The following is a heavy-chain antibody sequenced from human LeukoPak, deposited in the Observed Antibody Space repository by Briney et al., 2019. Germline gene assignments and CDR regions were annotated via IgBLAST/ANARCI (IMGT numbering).Heavy chain of an antibody. CDR2: INHSGST. D-gene: IGHD5-18*01. V-gene: IGHV4-34*01. CDR3: GRGYSYGSFDY. Sequence: SETLSLTCTVSGGSISSYYWSWIRQPPGKGLEWIGEINHSGSTNYNPSLKSRVTISVDTSKNQFSLKLSSVTAADTAVYYCGRGYSYGSFDYWGQGTLVTVPS. J-gene: IGHJ4*02. CDR1: GGSISSYY.